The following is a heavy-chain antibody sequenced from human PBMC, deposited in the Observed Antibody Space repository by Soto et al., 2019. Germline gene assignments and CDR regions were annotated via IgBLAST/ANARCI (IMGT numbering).Heavy chain of an antibody. V-gene: IGHV4-30-4*01. CDR1: GDSINSGDYY. CDR3: ARWSGVGVAGMDV. Sequence: QVQLQESGPRLVKPLQTLSLTCTVSGDSINSGDYYWSWIRQPPGRGLEWVGYSFYSGITDYNPSLKSRMTISMETSKNQFSRRLNSVTAADTAVYFCARWSGVGVAGMDVWGQGTTVSVSS. CDR2: SFYSGIT. D-gene: IGHD3-10*01. J-gene: IGHJ6*02.